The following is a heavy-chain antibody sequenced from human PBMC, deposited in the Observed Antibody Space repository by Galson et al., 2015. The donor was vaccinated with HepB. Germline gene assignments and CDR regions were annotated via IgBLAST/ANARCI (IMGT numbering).Heavy chain of an antibody. CDR1: GFTFSDYY. V-gene: IGHV3-11*06. J-gene: IGHJ4*02. D-gene: IGHD1-26*01. CDR2: ISSSSSYT. CDR3: ARVGWELLRGIDF. Sequence: SLRLSCAASGFTFSDYYMSWIRQAPGKGLEWVSYISSSSSYTNYADSVKGRFTISRDNAKNSLYLQMNSLRAEDTAVYYCARVGWELLRGIDFWGQGTLVTVSS.